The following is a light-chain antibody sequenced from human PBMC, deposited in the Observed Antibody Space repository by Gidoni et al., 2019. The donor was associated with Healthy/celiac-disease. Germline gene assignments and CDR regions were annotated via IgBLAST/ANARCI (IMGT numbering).Light chain of an antibody. CDR2: DVS. CDR1: SSDVGGYNY. J-gene: IGLJ2*01. V-gene: IGLV2-11*01. CDR3: CSYAGGYTFEV. Sequence: QSALTQPRSVSGSPGQSVTISCTGTSSDVGGYNYVSWSQQHPGKAPKLMIYDVSKRPSGVPDRFSGSKSGNTAALTISGLQAEDEADYYCCSYAGGYTFEVFGGGTKLTVL.